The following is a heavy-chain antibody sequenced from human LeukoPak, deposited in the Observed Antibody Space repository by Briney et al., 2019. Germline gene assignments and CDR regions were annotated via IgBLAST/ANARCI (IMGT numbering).Heavy chain of an antibody. Sequence: SETLSLTCTVSGGSISGYYWNWIRQPPGKGLEWIGYIYYSGSTNYNPSLKSRVTISVDSSKNQSSLKLSSVTAADTAMYYCARGRLVNYDVADYWGQGTLVTVSS. D-gene: IGHD3-3*01. CDR1: GGSISGYY. J-gene: IGHJ4*02. CDR3: ARGRLVNYDVADY. CDR2: IYYSGST. V-gene: IGHV4-59*01.